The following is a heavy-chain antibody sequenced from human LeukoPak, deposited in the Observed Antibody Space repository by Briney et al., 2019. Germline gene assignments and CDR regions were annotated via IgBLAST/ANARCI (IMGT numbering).Heavy chain of an antibody. CDR3: ARRNSGSPY. CDR1: GFTFSSYG. CDR2: IKQDGSEK. V-gene: IGHV3-7*01. Sequence: GGSLRLSCAASGFTFSSYGMHWVRQAPGKGLEWVANIKQDGSEKYYVDSVKGRFTISRDNAKNSLYLQMNSLRAEDTAVYYCARRNSGSPYWGQGTLVTVSS. D-gene: IGHD1-26*01. J-gene: IGHJ4*02.